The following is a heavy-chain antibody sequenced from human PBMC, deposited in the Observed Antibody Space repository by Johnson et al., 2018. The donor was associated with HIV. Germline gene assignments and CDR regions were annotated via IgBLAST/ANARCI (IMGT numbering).Heavy chain of an antibody. CDR2: IKQDGSEK. CDR1: GFTFDDYG. J-gene: IGHJ3*02. D-gene: IGHD3-16*01. Sequence: VQLVESGGGVVRPGGSLRLSCAASGFTFDDYGMSWVRQAPGKGLEWVANIKQDGSEKYYVDSVKGRFTISRDNAKNSLYLQMNSLRAEDTAVYYCARDYVTAFDIWGQGTMVTVSS. V-gene: IGHV3-7*01. CDR3: ARDYVTAFDI.